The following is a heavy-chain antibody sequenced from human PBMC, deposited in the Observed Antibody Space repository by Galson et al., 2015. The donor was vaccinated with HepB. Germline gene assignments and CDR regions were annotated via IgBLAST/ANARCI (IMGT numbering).Heavy chain of an antibody. CDR3: AKVFSGDSRVTHYYYYYGMDV. CDR2: ISYDGSNK. J-gene: IGHJ6*02. V-gene: IGHV3-30*18. D-gene: IGHD6-13*01. Sequence: SLRLSCAASGFTFSSYGMHWVRQAPGKGLEWVAVISYDGSNKYYADSVKRRFTISRDNSKNTLYLQMNSLRAEDTAVYYCAKVFSGDSRVTHYYYYYGMDVWGQGTTVTVSS. CDR1: GFTFSSYG.